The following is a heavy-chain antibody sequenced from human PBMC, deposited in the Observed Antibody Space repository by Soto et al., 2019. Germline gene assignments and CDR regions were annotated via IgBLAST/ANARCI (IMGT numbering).Heavy chain of an antibody. CDR3: AKDHLLTTVTTVGD. V-gene: IGHV3-30*18. D-gene: IGHD4-17*01. CDR2: ISYHGNDK. J-gene: IGHJ4*02. CDR1: GFTFSTYG. Sequence: GGSLRLSCAASGFTFSTYGMHWVRQAPGKGLEWVAVISYHGNDKYYAEPVKGRFTISRDNFKNTLYLQMDSLRAEDTAVYYCAKDHLLTTVTTVGDWGQGTLVTVSS.